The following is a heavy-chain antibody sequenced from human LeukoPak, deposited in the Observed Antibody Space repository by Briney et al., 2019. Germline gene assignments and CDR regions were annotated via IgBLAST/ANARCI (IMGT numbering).Heavy chain of an antibody. CDR2: ISSSSDYI. Sequence: GGSLRLSCAASGFIFSRYNMNWVRQAPGKGLEWFSSISSSSDYIYYADSVKGRFTISRDNAENSLHLQMNSLRAEDTAVYYCARGFGYGEYISAYWGQGTLVTVSS. D-gene: IGHD4-17*01. CDR3: ARGFGYGEYISAY. V-gene: IGHV3-21*01. J-gene: IGHJ4*02. CDR1: GFIFSRYN.